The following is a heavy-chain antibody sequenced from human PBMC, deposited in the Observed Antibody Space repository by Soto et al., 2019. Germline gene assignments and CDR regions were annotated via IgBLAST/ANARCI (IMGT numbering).Heavy chain of an antibody. V-gene: IGHV4-30-4*01. CDR2: IYYSGST. CDR3: ARAFLSGDTDYLAWFDP. D-gene: IGHD3-3*01. J-gene: IGHJ5*02. Sequence: PSETLSLTCTVSGGSISSGDYYWSWIRQPPGKGLEWIGYIYYSGSTYYNPSLKSRVTISVDTSKNQFSLKLSSVTAADTAVYYCARAFLSGDTDYLAWFDPWGQGTLVTVSS. CDR1: GGSISSGDYY.